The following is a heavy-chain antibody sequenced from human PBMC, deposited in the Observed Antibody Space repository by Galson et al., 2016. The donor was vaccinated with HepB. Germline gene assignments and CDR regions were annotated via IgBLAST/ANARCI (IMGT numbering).Heavy chain of an antibody. CDR2: ISANSGNT. CDR1: GYRFPTYG. Sequence: SVKVSCKVSGYRFPTYGISWVRQAPGQGLEWLGWISANSGNTYYAQKFQDRVTMTRDTSASTVYMDLRSLRSDDTAVYYCARDVQIGLDYWGQGTLVTVAS. J-gene: IGHJ4*02. D-gene: IGHD2-8*01. CDR3: ARDVQIGLDY. V-gene: IGHV1-18*04.